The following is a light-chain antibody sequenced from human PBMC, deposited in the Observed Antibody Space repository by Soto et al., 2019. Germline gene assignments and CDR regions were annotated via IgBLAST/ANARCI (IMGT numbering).Light chain of an antibody. V-gene: IGLV2-11*01. Sequence: QSALTQPRSVSGSPGQSVTISCPGTSSDVGGYNFVSWYQQHPGKAPKVMIYDVSKRPSGVPDRFSGSKSGNTASLTISGLQAEDEADYYCCSYAGSYTGVFGTGTKVTVL. CDR3: CSYAGSYTGV. J-gene: IGLJ1*01. CDR1: SSDVGGYNF. CDR2: DVS.